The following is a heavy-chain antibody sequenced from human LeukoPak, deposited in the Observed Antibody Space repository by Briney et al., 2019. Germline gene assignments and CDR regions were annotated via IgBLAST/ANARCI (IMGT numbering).Heavy chain of an antibody. CDR2: ISRSGSTK. J-gene: IGHJ4*02. CDR1: GFTFSDYN. V-gene: IGHV3-11*01. CDR3: ARFGTGMHFFYFDS. Sequence: TGGSLRLSCAASGFTFSDYNMRWIRQAPGKGLEWVSSISRSGSTKYYADSVKGRFTISRDNAKNSLFLQMNSLRAEDTAVYYCARFGTGMHFFYFDSWGQGTLVTVSS. D-gene: IGHD3-16*01.